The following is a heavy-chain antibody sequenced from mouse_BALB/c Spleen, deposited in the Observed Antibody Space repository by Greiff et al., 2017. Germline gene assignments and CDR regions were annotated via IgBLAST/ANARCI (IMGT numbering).Heavy chain of an antibody. CDR3: ARPDGAFDY. J-gene: IGHJ2*01. CDR1: GFTFSSYG. D-gene: IGHD3-1*01. V-gene: IGHV5-6*01. Sequence: VHVKQSGGDLVKPGGSLKLSCAASGFTFSSYGMSWVRQTPDKRLEWVATISSGGSYTYYPDSVKGRFTISRDNAKNTLYLQMSSLKSEDTAMYYCARPDGAFDYWGQGTTLTVSS. CDR2: ISSGGSYT.